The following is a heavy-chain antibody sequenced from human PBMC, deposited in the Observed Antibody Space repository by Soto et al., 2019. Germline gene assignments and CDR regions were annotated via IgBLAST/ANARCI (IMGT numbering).Heavy chain of an antibody. Sequence: PGGSLRLSCAASGFIFSRYAMSWVRQAPGKGLEWVSIISGSDGTTYYADSVKGRFTISRDNFKNTLYLQMNSLRAEDTAVYYCAKSPRVAGTAENNWFDPWGQGTLVTVSS. J-gene: IGHJ5*02. CDR1: GFIFSRYA. CDR2: ISGSDGTT. V-gene: IGHV3-23*01. CDR3: AKSPRVAGTAENNWFDP. D-gene: IGHD6-19*01.